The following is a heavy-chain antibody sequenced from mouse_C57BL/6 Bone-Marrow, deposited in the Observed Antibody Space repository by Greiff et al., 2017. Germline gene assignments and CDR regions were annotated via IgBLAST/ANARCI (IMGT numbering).Heavy chain of an antibody. V-gene: IGHV1-19*01. J-gene: IGHJ2*01. Sequence: VQLQQSGPVLVKPGASVKMSCKASGYTFTDYYMNWVKQSHGKSLEWIGVINPYNGGTSYNQKFKGKATLTVDKSSSTAYMELNSLTSDVSAVYYCARNPYCYGYDEGVDYWGQGTTLTVSS. CDR2: INPYNGGT. CDR3: ARNPYCYGYDEGVDY. CDR1: GYTFTDYY. D-gene: IGHD2-2*01.